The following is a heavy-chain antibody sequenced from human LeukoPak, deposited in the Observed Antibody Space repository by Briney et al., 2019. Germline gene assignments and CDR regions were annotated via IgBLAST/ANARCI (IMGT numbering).Heavy chain of an antibody. V-gene: IGHV1-2*02. J-gene: IGHJ4*02. Sequence: ASVTVSCKASGYTFTVYYIHWVRQAPGQGLEWMGWINPNNDDTNSAPKFQGRVSMTWDTSISTAYMQLNTLTSDDTAVYYCARWLPTNYFDYWGQGTLVTVSS. D-gene: IGHD5-12*01. CDR1: GYTFTVYY. CDR2: INPNNDDT. CDR3: ARWLPTNYFDY.